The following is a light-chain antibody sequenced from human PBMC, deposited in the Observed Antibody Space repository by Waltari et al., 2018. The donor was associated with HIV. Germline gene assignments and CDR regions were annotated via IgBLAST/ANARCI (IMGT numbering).Light chain of an antibody. CDR2: KAS. J-gene: IGKJ4*01. Sequence: DFQMTQSPATLSASVGDRVTITCRASQRISCWLACSQQKPGKAPKVLSYKASSLGSGVPSRFSGSGSGTEFTLTISSLQPADFATYYCQQYDSYPLTFGGGTKVEIK. V-gene: IGKV1-5*03. CDR1: QRISCW. CDR3: QQYDSYPLT.